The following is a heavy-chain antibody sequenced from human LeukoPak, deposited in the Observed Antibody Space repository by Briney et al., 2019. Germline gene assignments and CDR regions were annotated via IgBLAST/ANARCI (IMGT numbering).Heavy chain of an antibody. V-gene: IGHV4-59*01. CDR1: GGSISSYY. CDR2: IYYSGST. D-gene: IGHD4-17*01. Sequence: SETLSLTCTVPGGSISSYYWSWIRQPPGKGLEWIGYIYYSGSTNYNPSLKSRVTISVDTSKNQFSLKLSSVTAADTAVYYCAKTVTTGWNYYYGMDVWGQGTTVTVSS. CDR3: AKTVTTGWNYYYGMDV. J-gene: IGHJ6*02.